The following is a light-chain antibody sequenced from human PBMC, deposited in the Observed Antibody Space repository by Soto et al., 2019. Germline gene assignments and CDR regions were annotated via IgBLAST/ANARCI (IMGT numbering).Light chain of an antibody. J-gene: IGKJ4*01. Sequence: DIQMTQSPSSLSASVGDRVTITCRASQSISSDLNWYQQKPGKAPKLLIYAASSLQSGVPSRFSGSGSGTDFTLTISILQPEDFATYYCQQSYSTLPFGGGTKVEIK. CDR2: AAS. CDR1: QSISSD. CDR3: QQSYSTLP. V-gene: IGKV1-39*01.